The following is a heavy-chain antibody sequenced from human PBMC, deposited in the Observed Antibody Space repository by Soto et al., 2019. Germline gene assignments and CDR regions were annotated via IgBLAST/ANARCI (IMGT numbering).Heavy chain of an antibody. Sequence: ASLTGSCTTAGSRFTVDYIHWGRQAPEQGLEWVGWINPTSGYKNYAQKFQGRVTMTRDTSISTDYMELNRLTSDDTAVYYCALLYQVVQASIGGALDVWGQGTVVTVS. CDR3: ALLYQVVQASIGGALDV. CDR1: GSRFTVDY. V-gene: IGHV1-2*02. D-gene: IGHD2-2*02. CDR2: INPTSGYK. J-gene: IGHJ3*01.